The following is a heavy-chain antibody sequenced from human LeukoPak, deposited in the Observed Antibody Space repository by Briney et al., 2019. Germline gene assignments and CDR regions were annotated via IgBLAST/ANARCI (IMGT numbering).Heavy chain of an antibody. CDR2: INPNSGGT. V-gene: IGHV1-2*02. J-gene: IGHJ4*02. Sequence: ASVKVSCKASGYTFTDYYIHWVRQAPGQGLEWMGWINPNSGGTNYAQKFQGRVTMTRDTSISTAYMELSSLRSDDTAVYYCAKFDYYNSHFHYWGQGTLVTVSS. CDR1: GYTFTDYY. CDR3: AKFDYYNSHFHY. D-gene: IGHD3-10*01.